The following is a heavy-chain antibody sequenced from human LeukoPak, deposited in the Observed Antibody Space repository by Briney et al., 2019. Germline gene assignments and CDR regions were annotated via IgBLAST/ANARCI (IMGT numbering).Heavy chain of an antibody. V-gene: IGHV4-39*01. CDR1: GASFSSSTYY. CDR2: IYYCGST. J-gene: IGHJ4*02. Sequence: SETLSLTCTVSGASFSSSTYYWGWIPQPPGKGLDWIGSIYYCGSTYYNPSLKSRVTMYVQPYENHFSLKLSSVTAADRAVYYCARNAGGISATGTRPFDYWGQGTLVSVSS. CDR3: ARNAGGISATGTRPFDY. D-gene: IGHD6-13*01.